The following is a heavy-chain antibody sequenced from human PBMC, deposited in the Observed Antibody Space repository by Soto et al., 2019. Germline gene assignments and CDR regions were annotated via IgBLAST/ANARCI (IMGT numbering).Heavy chain of an antibody. CDR3: ARESEDLPSNFDY. CDR1: GFTFTGYS. CDR2: ISSTTNYI. V-gene: IGHV3-21*06. Sequence: GGSLRLSCAASGFTFTGYSMNWVRQAPGGGLEWVSSISSTTNYIYYADSMKGRFTISRDNAKNSLYLEMTSLRDEDTAVYYCARESEDLPSNFDYWGQGTLVTVSS. J-gene: IGHJ4*02.